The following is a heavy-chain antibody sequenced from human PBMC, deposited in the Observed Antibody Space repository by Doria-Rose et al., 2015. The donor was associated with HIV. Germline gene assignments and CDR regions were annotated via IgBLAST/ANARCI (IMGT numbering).Heavy chain of an antibody. Sequence: VQLAESGPGLVKPSKTLPLTCSVSGGSISHYYWSWIRQPPGKRLEYIGDIFYTGSTDYSPSLKSRVSISIDTSKNKFSLRLSSVTAADTAVYYCARVLSGTYDYWGQGTLVTVSS. CDR3: ARVLSGTYDY. D-gene: IGHD1-26*01. CDR2: IFYTGST. CDR1: GGSISHYY. J-gene: IGHJ4*02. V-gene: IGHV4-59*01.